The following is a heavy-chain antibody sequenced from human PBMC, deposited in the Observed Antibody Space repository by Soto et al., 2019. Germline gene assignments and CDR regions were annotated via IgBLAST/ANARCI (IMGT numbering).Heavy chain of an antibody. D-gene: IGHD2-8*01. CDR2: ISYDGSNK. Sequence: QVQLVESGGGVVQPGRSLRLSCAASGFTFSNYGMHWVRQAPGKGLEWVAVISYDGSNKYYADSVKGRFTISRDNSKNTLYMRKCRLRAEDTAVYYCAKDTLALMAYANPDYDYDGMDVWGQGTTVTVSS. CDR1: GFTFSNYG. V-gene: IGHV3-30*18. CDR3: AKDTLALMAYANPDYDYDGMDV. J-gene: IGHJ6*02.